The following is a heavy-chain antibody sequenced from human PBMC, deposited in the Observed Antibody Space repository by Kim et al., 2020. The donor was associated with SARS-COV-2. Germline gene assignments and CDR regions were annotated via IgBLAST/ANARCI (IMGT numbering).Heavy chain of an antibody. CDR1: GFTFSSYA. V-gene: IGHV3-64*01. J-gene: IGHJ2*01. CDR2: ISSNGGST. D-gene: IGHD5-18*01. Sequence: GGSLRLSCAASGFTFSSYAMHWVRQAPGKGLEYVSAISSNGGSTYYANSVKGRFTISRDNSKNTLYLQMGSLRAEDMAVYYCAREGVPNSYGRYWYFDLWGRGTLVTVSS. CDR3: AREGVPNSYGRYWYFDL.